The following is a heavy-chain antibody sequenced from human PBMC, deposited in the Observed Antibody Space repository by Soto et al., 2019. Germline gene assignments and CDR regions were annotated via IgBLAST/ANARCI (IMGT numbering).Heavy chain of an antibody. V-gene: IGHV4-39*01. CDR1: GGSISSSSYY. CDR2: IYYSGST. Sequence: KTSETLSLTCTVSGGSISSSSYYWGWIRQPPGKGLEWIGSIYYSGSTYYNPSLKSRVTISVDTSKNQFSLKLSSVTAADTAVYYCARQEGREAARRYYYYGMDVWGQGTTVTVSS. J-gene: IGHJ6*02. D-gene: IGHD6-6*01. CDR3: ARQEGREAARRYYYYGMDV.